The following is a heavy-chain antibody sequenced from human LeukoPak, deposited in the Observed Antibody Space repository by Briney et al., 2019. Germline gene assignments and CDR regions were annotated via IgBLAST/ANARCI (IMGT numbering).Heavy chain of an antibody. V-gene: IGHV4-34*01. CDR3: ARGGLIVVVVAAWYNWFDP. D-gene: IGHD2-15*01. CDR2: INHSGST. Sequence: SETLSLTCAVYGGSFSGYYWSWIRQPPGKGLEWIGGINHSGSTNYNPSLKSRVTISVDTSKNQFSLKLSSVTAADTAVYYCARGGLIVVVVAAWYNWFDPWGQGTLVTVSS. J-gene: IGHJ5*02. CDR1: GGSFSGYY.